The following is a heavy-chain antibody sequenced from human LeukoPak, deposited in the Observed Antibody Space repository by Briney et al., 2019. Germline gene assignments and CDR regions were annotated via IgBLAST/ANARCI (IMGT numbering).Heavy chain of an antibody. CDR3: ARVRRGGDSRYFDY. V-gene: IGHV3-11*01. CDR2: IRRQGDTI. Sequence: GGSLRLSCAASGFTFTDYILGWIRHAPGKGLDRGSHIRRQGDTIEYADSVKGRFTISRDNAKNSLYLQMNVLRVEDTAVYFCARVRRGGDSRYFDYWGQGTLVTVSS. J-gene: IGHJ4*02. D-gene: IGHD2-21*02. CDR1: GFTFTDYI.